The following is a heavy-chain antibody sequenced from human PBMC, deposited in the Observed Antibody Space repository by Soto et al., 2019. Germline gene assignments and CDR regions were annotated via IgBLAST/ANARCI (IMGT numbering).Heavy chain of an antibody. CDR2: IYYSGTT. Sequence: SETLSLTCAVSGYSISSSNWWGWIRQPPGKGLEWIGYIYYSGTTYYNPSLKSRVTMSVDTSKNQFCLKLTSVTAVDTALYYCARREIQGPIDYWGQGTLVTVS. D-gene: IGHD1-26*01. V-gene: IGHV4-28*01. J-gene: IGHJ4*02. CDR3: ARREIQGPIDY. CDR1: GYSISSSNW.